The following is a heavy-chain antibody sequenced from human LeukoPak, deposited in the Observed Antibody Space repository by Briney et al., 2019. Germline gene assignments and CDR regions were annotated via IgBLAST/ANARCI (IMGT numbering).Heavy chain of an antibody. CDR1: GYTFTSYA. Sequence: ASVKVSCKASGYTFTSYAMHWVRQAPGQRLEWMGWINAGNGNTKYSQKFQGRVTTTRDTSASTAYMELSSLRSEDTAVYYCARVRAKNYYDSSGYNDAFDIWGQGTMVTVSS. D-gene: IGHD3-22*01. CDR3: ARVRAKNYYDSSGYNDAFDI. V-gene: IGHV1-3*01. CDR2: INAGNGNT. J-gene: IGHJ3*02.